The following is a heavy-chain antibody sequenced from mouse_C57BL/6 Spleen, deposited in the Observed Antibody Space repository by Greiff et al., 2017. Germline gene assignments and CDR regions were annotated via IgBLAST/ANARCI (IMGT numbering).Heavy chain of an antibody. V-gene: IGHV1-43*01. CDR3: ARHGALSYYSDFDY. CDR2: INPSTGGT. CDR1: GYSFTGYY. J-gene: IGHJ2*01. D-gene: IGHD1-1*01. Sequence: EVQVVESGPELVKPGASVKISCKASGYSFTGYYMHWVKQSSEKSLEWIGEINPSTGGTSYNQKFKGKATLTVDKSSSTAYMQLKSLTSEDSAVYYCARHGALSYYSDFDYWGQGTTLTVSS.